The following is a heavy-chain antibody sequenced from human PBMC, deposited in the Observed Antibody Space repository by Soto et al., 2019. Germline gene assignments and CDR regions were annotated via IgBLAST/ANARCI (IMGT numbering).Heavy chain of an antibody. D-gene: IGHD3-3*01. CDR2: INHSGST. J-gene: IGHJ3*02. Sequence: ETLSLTCAVYGGSFRGDYWSWIRQPPGKGLEWIGEINHSGSTNYNPSLKSRVTISVDTSKNQFSLKLSSVTAADTAVYYCARRKYDCWSGQSAFDIWGQGTMVTVSS. CDR3: ARRKYDCWSGQSAFDI. CDR1: GGSFRGDY. V-gene: IGHV4-34*01.